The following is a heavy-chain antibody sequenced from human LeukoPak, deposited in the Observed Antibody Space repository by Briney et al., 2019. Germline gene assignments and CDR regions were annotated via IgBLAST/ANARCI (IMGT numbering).Heavy chain of an antibody. J-gene: IGHJ3*02. CDR3: ARDRDRDDAFDI. D-gene: IGHD2-15*01. Sequence: GGSLRLSCAASGFTFSSYAMSWVRQAPGRGLEWVAYISPNSDNIHYADSVKGRFTISRDNAKNSLFLQVNSLRAEDTAVYYCARDRDRDDAFDIWGQGTMVTVSS. V-gene: IGHV3-48*04. CDR2: ISPNSDNI. CDR1: GFTFSSYA.